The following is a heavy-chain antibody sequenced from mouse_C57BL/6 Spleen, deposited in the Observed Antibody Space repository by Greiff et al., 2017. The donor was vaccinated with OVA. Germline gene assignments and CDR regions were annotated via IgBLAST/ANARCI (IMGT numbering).Heavy chain of an antibody. CDR3: TIGALFAY. Sequence: VHVKQSGAELVRPGASVKLSCTASGFNIKDYYMHWVKQRPEQGLEWIGRIDPEDGDTEYAPKFQGKATMTADTSSNTAYLQLSSLTSEDTAVYYCTIGALFAYWGQGTLVTVSA. J-gene: IGHJ3*01. CDR2: IDPEDGDT. CDR1: GFNIKDYY. D-gene: IGHD2-14*01. V-gene: IGHV14-1*01.